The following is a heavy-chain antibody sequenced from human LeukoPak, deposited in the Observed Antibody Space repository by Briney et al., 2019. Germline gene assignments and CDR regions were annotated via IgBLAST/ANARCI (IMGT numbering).Heavy chain of an antibody. J-gene: IGHJ3*02. CDR3: ARGGYYYDISGAFDI. Sequence: PGGSLRLSCAASGFTFSSYEMNWVRQAPGKGLEWVPYVSSSGSTIYYADSVKGRFTISRDNAKNSLYLQMNSLRAEDTAVYYCARGGYYYDISGAFDIWGQGTMVTVSS. D-gene: IGHD3-22*01. V-gene: IGHV3-48*03. CDR2: VSSSGSTI. CDR1: GFTFSSYE.